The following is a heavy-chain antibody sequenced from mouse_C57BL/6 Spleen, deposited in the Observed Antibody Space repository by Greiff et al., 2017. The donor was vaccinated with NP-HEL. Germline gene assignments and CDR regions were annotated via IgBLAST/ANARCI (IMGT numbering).Heavy chain of an antibody. CDR3: ARDGVVAHYYAMDY. D-gene: IGHD1-1*01. J-gene: IGHJ4*01. V-gene: IGHV1-72*01. CDR1: GYTFTSYW. Sequence: VQLQQPGAELVKPGASVKLSCKASGYTFTSYWMHWVKQRPGRGLEWMGRIDPNSGGTKYNEKFKSKATLTVDKPSSTAYMQLSSLTSEDSAVYYCARDGVVAHYYAMDYWGQGTSVTVSS. CDR2: IDPNSGGT.